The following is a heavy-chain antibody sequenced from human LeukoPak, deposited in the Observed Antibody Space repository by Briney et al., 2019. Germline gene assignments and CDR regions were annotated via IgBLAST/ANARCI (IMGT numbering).Heavy chain of an antibody. J-gene: IGHJ4*02. Sequence: KVSCEVSGYTLTELSMHWVRQAPGKGLEWMGIIYPGDSDTRYSPSFQGQVTMSADKSISSAYLQWSSLQASDTAMYYCARATVGYSGYASVFDYWGQGTLVTVSS. CDR3: ARATVGYSGYASVFDY. D-gene: IGHD5-12*01. CDR1: GYTLTELS. V-gene: IGHV5-51*01. CDR2: IYPGDSDT.